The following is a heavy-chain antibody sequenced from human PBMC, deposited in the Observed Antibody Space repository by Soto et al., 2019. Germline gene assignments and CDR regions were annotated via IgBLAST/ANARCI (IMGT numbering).Heavy chain of an antibody. V-gene: IGHV1-18*01. Sequence: QVHLVQSGAEVKKPGASVKVSCKGSGYAFTTYGITWVRQAPGQGLEWMGWISAHNGNTNYAQKLQGRVTVTRDTFTSTAYMELRSLRSDDTAVYYGARGRDGDYWGQGAVVTVSS. CDR3: ARGRDGDY. J-gene: IGHJ4*02. CDR2: ISAHNGNT. D-gene: IGHD6-6*01. CDR1: GYAFTTYG.